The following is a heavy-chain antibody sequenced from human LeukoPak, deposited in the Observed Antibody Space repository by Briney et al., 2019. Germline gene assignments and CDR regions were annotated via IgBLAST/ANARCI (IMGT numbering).Heavy chain of an antibody. V-gene: IGHV4-61*01. D-gene: IGHD2/OR15-2a*01. CDR3: ARGEYGLFDY. CDR1: GGSISGGSYY. Sequence: PSETLSLTCTVSGGSISGGSYYWSWIRQPPGKGLKWIGYIYYSGSTKYNLSLKSRVTISVDTSKNQLSLKLSSVTAADTAVYYCARGEYGLFDYWGQGTLVTVSS. CDR2: IYYSGST. J-gene: IGHJ4*02.